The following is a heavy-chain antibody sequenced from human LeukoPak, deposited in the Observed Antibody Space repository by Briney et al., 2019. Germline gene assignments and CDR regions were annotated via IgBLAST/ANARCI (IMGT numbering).Heavy chain of an antibody. CDR1: GFIFSNCW. Sequence: GGSLRLSCETSGFIFSNCWMTWVRQAPGKGLEWVAGIHNDYRTFYADSVKGRFTILRDDSANTVYLQMNSLRAEDTAIFYCANHYGGGQGALVTVSS. V-gene: IGHV3-53*01. CDR2: IHNDYRT. D-gene: IGHD3-16*01. J-gene: IGHJ4*02. CDR3: ANHYG.